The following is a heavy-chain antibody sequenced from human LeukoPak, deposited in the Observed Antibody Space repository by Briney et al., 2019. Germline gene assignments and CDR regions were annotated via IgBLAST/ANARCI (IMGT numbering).Heavy chain of an antibody. J-gene: IGHJ4*02. CDR3: YGSLGH. Sequence: PGGSLRLSCAASGFTFSSYAMSWVRQAPGKGLEWVSVIYSGGSTYYADSVKGRFAISRDNSKNTLYLQMNSLRAEDTAVYYCYGSLGHWGQGTLVTVSS. CDR2: IYSGGST. CDR1: GFTFSSYA. D-gene: IGHD4-17*01. V-gene: IGHV3-66*01.